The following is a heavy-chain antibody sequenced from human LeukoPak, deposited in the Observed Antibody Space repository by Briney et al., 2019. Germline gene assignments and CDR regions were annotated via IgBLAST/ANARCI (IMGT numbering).Heavy chain of an antibody. J-gene: IGHJ4*02. D-gene: IGHD3-3*01. CDR1: GFTFSSYG. CDR3: AKASGWSGPLSDY. Sequence: GGSLRLFCAASGFTFSSYGMHWVRQAPGKGLEGGAFIRYDGSNKYYADSVKGRFTISRDNSKNTLYLQMNSLRAEDTAVYYCAKASGWSGPLSDYWGQGTLVTVSS. V-gene: IGHV3-30*02. CDR2: IRYDGSNK.